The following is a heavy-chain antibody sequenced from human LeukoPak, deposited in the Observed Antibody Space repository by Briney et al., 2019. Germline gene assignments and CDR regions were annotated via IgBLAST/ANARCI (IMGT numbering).Heavy chain of an antibody. CDR3: AKLDRSGWYCIDN. CDR1: GFTVSDNY. V-gene: IGHV3-53*01. Sequence: GGSLRLSCAASGFTVSDNYMSWVRQAPGKGLEWVSVIYSGNTTYYADSVKGRFTISRDNSKNTLYLQMNSLRAEDTAVYYCAKLDRSGWYCIDNWGQGTLVTVSS. CDR2: IYSGNTT. D-gene: IGHD6-19*01. J-gene: IGHJ4*02.